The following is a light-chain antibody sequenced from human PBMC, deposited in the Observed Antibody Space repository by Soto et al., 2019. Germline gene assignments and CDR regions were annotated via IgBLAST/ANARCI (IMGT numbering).Light chain of an antibody. CDR1: QSITNW. J-gene: IGKJ4*01. CDR3: QQYNSLSSVS. Sequence: DIQLTQSPSTLSASVGDRVTITCRASQSITNWLAWYQQKPGKAPKVLIHMASSLKSGVPSRFSGSGSGTEFTLTSTRLQPDDSATYYCQQYNSLSSVSFGVWTKVEI. V-gene: IGKV1-5*03. CDR2: MAS.